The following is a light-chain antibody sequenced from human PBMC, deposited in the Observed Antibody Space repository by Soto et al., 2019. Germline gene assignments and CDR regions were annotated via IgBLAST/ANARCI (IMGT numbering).Light chain of an antibody. CDR2: GAS. V-gene: IGKV3-15*01. J-gene: IGKJ1*01. CDR1: QSVSGN. CDR3: QQYKTYSRT. Sequence: EIVMTQSPATLSVSPGERATLSCRASQSVSGNLAWYQQKPGQAPRLLIYGASTRATGIPARFSGSGSGTEFTLTISRLQPDDFATFYCQQYKTYSRTFGQGTKVEVK.